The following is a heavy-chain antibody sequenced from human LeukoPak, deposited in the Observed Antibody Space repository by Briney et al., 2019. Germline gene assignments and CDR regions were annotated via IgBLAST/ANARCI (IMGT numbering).Heavy chain of an antibody. D-gene: IGHD3-16*01. Sequence: SETLSLTCTVSGGAISSYYWSWIRQPPGKGLEWIGYIYSSGSTNYNSSLTSRVTISVDTSKNQFSLKLSSVTAADTAVYYCARVPPLGGWFDPCGQGTLVTVSS. V-gene: IGHV4-59*01. CDR1: GGAISSYY. CDR2: IYSSGST. J-gene: IGHJ5*02. CDR3: ARVPPLGGWFDP.